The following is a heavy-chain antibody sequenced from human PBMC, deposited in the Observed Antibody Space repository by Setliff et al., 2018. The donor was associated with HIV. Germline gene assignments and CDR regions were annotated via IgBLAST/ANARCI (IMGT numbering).Heavy chain of an antibody. D-gene: IGHD1-1*01. V-gene: IGHV1-18*01. CDR3: ARAIQLETFDF. CDR1: GYTFTTSG. J-gene: IGHJ4*02. Sequence: ASVKVSCKASGYTFTTSGVSWFRQAPGQGLEWMGWIGTYNGDTKSAQRFQGRVTMATDTSASTAYMELRSLRSDDTAVYFCARAIQLETFDFWGQGTLVTVSS. CDR2: IGTYNGDT.